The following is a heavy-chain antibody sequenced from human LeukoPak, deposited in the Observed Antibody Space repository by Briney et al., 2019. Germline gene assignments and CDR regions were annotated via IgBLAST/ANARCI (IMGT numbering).Heavy chain of an antibody. CDR1: GYTLTELS. D-gene: IGHD3-22*01. CDR2: FDPEDGET. V-gene: IGHV1-24*01. CDR3: ATVNDSRDAFDI. Sequence: ASVKVSCKVSGYTLTELSMHWVRQAPGKGLEWMGGFDPEDGETIYAQKFQGRVTMTEDTSTDTAYMELSSLRSEDTAVYYCATVNDSRDAFDIWGQGTMVTVSS. J-gene: IGHJ3*02.